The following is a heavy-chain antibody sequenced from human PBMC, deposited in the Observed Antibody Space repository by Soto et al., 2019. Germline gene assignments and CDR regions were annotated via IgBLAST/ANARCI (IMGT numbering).Heavy chain of an antibody. CDR1: GFSLTSYW. Sequence: GESLKISRWGSGFSLTSYWLSWVRQVPGKGLEWMGRIDPSDSYTKNSPSFQGHVTITADKAISTAYLQLSSLKASDTAMYDCARLGRYYYGMDVWGQGTTVTVSS. D-gene: IGHD3-10*01. CDR2: IDPSDSYT. V-gene: IGHV5-10-1*01. CDR3: ARLGRYYYGMDV. J-gene: IGHJ6*02.